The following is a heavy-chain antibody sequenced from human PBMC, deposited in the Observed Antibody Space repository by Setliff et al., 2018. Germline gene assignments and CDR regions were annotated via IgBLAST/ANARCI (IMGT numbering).Heavy chain of an antibody. CDR2: INPNSGGT. V-gene: IGHV1-2*02. Sequence: ASVKVSCKASGYTFTGYYMHWVRQAPGQGLEWMGWINPNSGGTNYAQKFQGRVTMTRDTSISTAYMELSRLRSEDSSIYYCARWQTVGPNSGKDYWGQGTLVTV. J-gene: IGHJ4*02. CDR3: ARWQTVGPNSGKDY. D-gene: IGHD1-26*01. CDR1: GYTFTGYY.